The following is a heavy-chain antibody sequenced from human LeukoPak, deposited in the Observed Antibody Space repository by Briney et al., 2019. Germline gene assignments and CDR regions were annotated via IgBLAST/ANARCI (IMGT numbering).Heavy chain of an antibody. V-gene: IGHV4-59*11. CDR3: AREGSYASSGYYWFDP. CDR1: GDSISSHY. CDR2: SYYSGST. J-gene: IGHJ5*02. Sequence: SETLSLTCTVFGDSISSHYWSWIRQPPGKGLEWIGCSYYSGSTNYNPSLKSRVTISIDTSKNQFSLKLSSVTAADTAVYYCAREGSYASSGYYWFDPWGQGTRVTVSS. D-gene: IGHD3-22*01.